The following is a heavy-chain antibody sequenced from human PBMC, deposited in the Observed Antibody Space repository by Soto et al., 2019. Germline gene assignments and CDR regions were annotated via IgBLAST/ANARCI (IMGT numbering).Heavy chain of an antibody. J-gene: IGHJ6*02. V-gene: IGHV4-34*02. CDR1: GGSFDDFY. CDR2: ISHDGGT. CDR3: ARGQLVWYGDLTPCHRDMDV. Sequence: QVQLQQWGAGLLRPSETLSLTCAFYGGSFDDFYWSWVRQSPGKGLEWVGEISHDGGTNYSPSLASRGSISVDTSKNQFSLHLRSVTAADTGLYYCARGQLVWYGDLTPCHRDMDVWGQGTTVTVSS. D-gene: IGHD3-10*01.